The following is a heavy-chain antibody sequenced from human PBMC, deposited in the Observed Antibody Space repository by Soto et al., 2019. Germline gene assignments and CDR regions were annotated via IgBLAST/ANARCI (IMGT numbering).Heavy chain of an antibody. Sequence: QVQLVQSGAEVKKPGSSVKVSCKASGGTFSSYTISWVRQAPGQGLEWMGRIIPILGIANYAQKFQGRVTITANKSTSTAYRELSSLRSEDTAVYYCARDRCSSTSCYGYYYYGMDVWGQGTTVTVSS. CDR1: GGTFSSYT. CDR2: IIPILGIA. J-gene: IGHJ6*02. V-gene: IGHV1-69*08. D-gene: IGHD2-2*01. CDR3: ARDRCSSTSCYGYYYYGMDV.